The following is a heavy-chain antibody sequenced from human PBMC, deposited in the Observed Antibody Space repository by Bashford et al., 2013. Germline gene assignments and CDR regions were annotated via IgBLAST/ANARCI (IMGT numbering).Heavy chain of an antibody. Sequence: GSLRLSCAASGFTFNTYGMHWVRQTPGLGLEWLAVISYDGAKTDSADPVKGRFTISRDNSKHALYLQMNSLRPEDTGVYYCARYGGQQYNSLDISSYFPMDVWGQGTSVTVSS. CDR1: GFTFNTYG. D-gene: IGHD1-1*01. V-gene: IGHV3-30*03. J-gene: IGHJ6*02. CDR3: ARYGGQQYNSLDISSYFPMDV. CDR2: ISYDGAKT.